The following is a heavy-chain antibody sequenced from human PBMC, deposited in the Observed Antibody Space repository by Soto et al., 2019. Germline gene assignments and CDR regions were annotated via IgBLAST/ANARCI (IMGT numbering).Heavy chain of an antibody. Sequence: GGSLRLSSAASGFTFSSYAMSWVRQAPGKGLEWVSAISGSGGSTYYADSVKGRFTISRDNSKNTLYLQMNSLRAEDTAVYYCAKGEVVASYGMDVWGQGTTVTVSS. CDR2: ISGSGGST. CDR3: AKGEVVASYGMDV. J-gene: IGHJ6*02. CDR1: GFTFSSYA. V-gene: IGHV3-23*01. D-gene: IGHD2-15*01.